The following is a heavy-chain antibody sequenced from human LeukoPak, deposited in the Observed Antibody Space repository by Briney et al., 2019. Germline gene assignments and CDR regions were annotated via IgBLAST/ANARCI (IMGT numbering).Heavy chain of an antibody. Sequence: PGGSLRLSCVASRWIYSTYGMHWVRQAPGMGLEWVAVISYDGSHKYYADSVKGRFTISRDNSKNTLYLQMNSLRAEDTAVYYCARDSREATVEIDYWGQGTLVTVSS. CDR2: ISYDGSHK. CDR3: ARDSREATVEIDY. V-gene: IGHV3-30*03. D-gene: IGHD4-11*01. J-gene: IGHJ4*02. CDR1: RWIYSTYG.